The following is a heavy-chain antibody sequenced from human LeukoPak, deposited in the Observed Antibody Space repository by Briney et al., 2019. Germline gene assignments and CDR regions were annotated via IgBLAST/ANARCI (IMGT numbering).Heavy chain of an antibody. CDR1: GFTVSSSY. Sequence: GSLRLSCAASGFTVSSSYMSWVRQAPGKGLGWVSVIYSGGSTYYADSVKGRFTISRDNSRNTLYLQMNSLRAEDTAVYYCATYFYGDYASYYFDFWGQGTLVPVSS. D-gene: IGHD4-17*01. CDR2: IYSGGST. J-gene: IGHJ4*01. CDR3: ATYFYGDYASYYFDF. V-gene: IGHV3-66*01.